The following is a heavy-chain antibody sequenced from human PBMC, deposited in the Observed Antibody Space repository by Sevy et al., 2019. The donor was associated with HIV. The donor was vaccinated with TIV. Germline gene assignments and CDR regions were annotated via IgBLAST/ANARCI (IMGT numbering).Heavy chain of an antibody. CDR2: IIPIFGTA. V-gene: IGHV1-69*06. J-gene: IGHJ3*02. Sequence: ASVKVSCKASGGTFSSYAISWVRQAPGHGLEWMGGIIPIFGTANYAQKFQGRVTITADKSTSTAYMELSSLRSEDTAVYYCARADSSGWYRVAFDIWGQGTMVTVSS. D-gene: IGHD6-19*01. CDR3: ARADSSGWYRVAFDI. CDR1: GGTFSSYA.